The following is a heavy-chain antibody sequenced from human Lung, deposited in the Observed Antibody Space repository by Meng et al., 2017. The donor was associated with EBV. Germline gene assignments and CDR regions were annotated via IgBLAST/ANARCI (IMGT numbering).Heavy chain of an antibody. CDR2: INTSVGYT. CDR3: ARASRVLGGFDY. CDR1: GYTFTNYY. V-gene: IGHV1-46*01. Sequence: VQLVQPGAEVKKPGASVKVSCKASGYTFTNYYMPWVRQAPGQGLEWMGIINTSVGYTSHAQKFQGRVTMTRDTSTSTVHMEVSSLRSADTAVYYCARASRVLGGFDYWGQGTLVTVSS. J-gene: IGHJ4*02. D-gene: IGHD3-16*01.